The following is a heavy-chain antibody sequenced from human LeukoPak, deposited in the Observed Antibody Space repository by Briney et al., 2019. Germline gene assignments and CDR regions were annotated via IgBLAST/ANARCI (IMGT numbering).Heavy chain of an antibody. CDR2: MNPNSGNT. Sequence: ASVKVSCKASGYTFTSYDINWARQATGQGLEWMGWMNPNSGNTGYAQKFQGRVTMTRNTSISTAYMELSSLRSEDTAVYYCAKDFYGDLSYYYYYYMDVWGKGTTVTDSS. V-gene: IGHV1-8*01. CDR1: GYTFTSYD. CDR3: AKDFYGDLSYYYYYYMDV. J-gene: IGHJ6*03. D-gene: IGHD4-17*01.